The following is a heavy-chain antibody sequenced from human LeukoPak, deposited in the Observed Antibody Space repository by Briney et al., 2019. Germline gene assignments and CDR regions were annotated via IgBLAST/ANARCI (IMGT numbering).Heavy chain of an antibody. J-gene: IGHJ1*01. CDR3: ARDFIAVAGTSFQH. Sequence: ASVKVSCKASGYTFTSYYMHWVRQAPGQGLEWMGIINPSGGSTSYAQKFQGRVTMTTDTSTSTAYMELRSLRSDDTAVYYCARDFIAVAGTSFQHWGQGTLVTVSS. V-gene: IGHV1-46*01. CDR1: GYTFTSYY. D-gene: IGHD6-19*01. CDR2: INPSGGST.